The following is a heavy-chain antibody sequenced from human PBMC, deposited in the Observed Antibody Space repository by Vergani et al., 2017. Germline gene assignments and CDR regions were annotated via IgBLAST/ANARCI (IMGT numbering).Heavy chain of an antibody. CDR3: ARDLNYATVTTADY. J-gene: IGHJ4*02. CDR1: GFTFSSYS. D-gene: IGHD4-11*01. CDR2: ISSSSSYI. V-gene: IGHV3-21*01. Sequence: EVQLVESGGGLVKPGGSPRLSCAASGFTFSSYSMNWVRQAPGKGLEWVSSISSSSSYIYYADSVKGRFTISRDNAKNSLYLQMNSLRAEETAVYYCARDLNYATVTTADYWGQGTLVTVSS.